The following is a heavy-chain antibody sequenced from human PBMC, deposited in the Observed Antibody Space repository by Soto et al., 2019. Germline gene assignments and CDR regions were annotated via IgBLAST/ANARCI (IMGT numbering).Heavy chain of an antibody. CDR2: ISSSSSYI. CDR1: GFTFSSYS. J-gene: IGHJ4*02. Sequence: EVQLVESGGGLVKPGGSLRLSCAASGFTFSSYSMNWVRQAPGKGLEWVSSISSSSSYIYYADSVKGRFTISRYNAKNSLYLEMNRLRAEDTAVYYCATADHYYDSSGYLGYFDYWGQGTLVTVSS. D-gene: IGHD3-22*01. V-gene: IGHV3-21*01. CDR3: ATADHYYDSSGYLGYFDY.